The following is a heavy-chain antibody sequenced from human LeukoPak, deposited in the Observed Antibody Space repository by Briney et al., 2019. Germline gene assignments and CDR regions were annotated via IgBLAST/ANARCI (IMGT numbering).Heavy chain of an antibody. CDR1: GFTVSSNY. V-gene: IGHV3-74*01. CDR2: INSDGRST. Sequence: GGSLRLPCAASGFTVSSNYMSWVRQAPGKGLVGVSRINSDGRSTNYADSVKGRFTISRDNAKNTLYLQMNSLRAEDTAVYYCARVRWGGLYYFDYWGQGTLVTVSS. J-gene: IGHJ4*02. CDR3: ARVRWGGLYYFDY. D-gene: IGHD3-16*01.